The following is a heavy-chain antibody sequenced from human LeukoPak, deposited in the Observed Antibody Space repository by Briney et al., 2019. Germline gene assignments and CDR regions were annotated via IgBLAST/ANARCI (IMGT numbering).Heavy chain of an antibody. V-gene: IGHV4-59*01. Sequence: SETLSLTCTVSGGSISSYYWSWIRQPPGKGLEWIGYIYYSGSTNYNPSLKSRVTISVDTSKNQFSLKLSSVTAADTAVYYCARGATLEYSSSYYYYYYYMDVWGKGTTVTVSS. J-gene: IGHJ6*03. CDR2: IYYSGST. CDR1: GGSISSYY. CDR3: ARGATLEYSSSYYYYYYYMDV. D-gene: IGHD6-6*01.